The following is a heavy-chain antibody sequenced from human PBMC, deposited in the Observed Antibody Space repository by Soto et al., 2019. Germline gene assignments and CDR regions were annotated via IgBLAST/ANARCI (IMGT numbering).Heavy chain of an antibody. V-gene: IGHV6-1*01. CDR2: TYYRSKWYN. D-gene: IGHD1-7*01. Sequence: PSQTLSLTCSISGDSVSSNSAAWNWITQSPSRGLEWLGRTYYRSKWYNDYAVSVKSRITINPDTSKNQFSLQLSSVTPEDTAVYYCARAPNWNYYRNVSFDYGGQGTLVTVSS. CDR1: GDSVSSNSAA. J-gene: IGHJ4*02. CDR3: ARAPNWNYYRNVSFDY.